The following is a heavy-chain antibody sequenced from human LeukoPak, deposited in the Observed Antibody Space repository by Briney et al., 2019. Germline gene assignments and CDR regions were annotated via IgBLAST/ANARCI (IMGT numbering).Heavy chain of an antibody. Sequence: GASVKVSCKGSGYTCTSYAMHWVCHAPGQRLEWMGWINAGNGNTKYSQKFQGRVTITRDTSASTAYMELSSLRSEDTAVYYCAILRWSGYGSDNWFDPCGQGTLVTVSS. CDR1: GYTCTSYA. D-gene: IGHD3-10*01. CDR2: INAGNGNT. V-gene: IGHV1-3*01. J-gene: IGHJ5*02. CDR3: AILRWSGYGSDNWFDP.